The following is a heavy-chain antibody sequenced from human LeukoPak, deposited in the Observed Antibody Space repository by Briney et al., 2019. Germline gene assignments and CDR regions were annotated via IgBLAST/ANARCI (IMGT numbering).Heavy chain of an antibody. CDR3: ARGLGTVVTSYFDY. Sequence: SQTLSLTCTVSGGSISSGDYYWSWIRQPPGKGLEWIGYIYYSGSTYYNPSLKSRVTITVDTSKNQFSLKLSSVTAADTAVYYCARGLGTVVTSYFDYWGQGTLVTVSS. D-gene: IGHD4-23*01. V-gene: IGHV4-30-4*01. J-gene: IGHJ4*02. CDR1: GGSISSGDYY. CDR2: IYYSGST.